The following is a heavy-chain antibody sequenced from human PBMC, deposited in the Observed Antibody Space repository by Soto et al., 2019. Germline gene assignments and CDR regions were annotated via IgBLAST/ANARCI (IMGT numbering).Heavy chain of an antibody. CDR2: IDPSDSYT. D-gene: IGHD3-22*01. Sequence: PGESLKISCKSSEYSFTNYWISWVRQMPGKGLEWMGRIDPSDSYTNYSPSFQGHVTISVDKSISTAYLQWSSLKASDTAMYYCARSGTYDSSGYYQYYLDYWGQGTLVTVSS. V-gene: IGHV5-10-1*01. CDR3: ARSGTYDSSGYYQYYLDY. CDR1: EYSFTNYW. J-gene: IGHJ4*02.